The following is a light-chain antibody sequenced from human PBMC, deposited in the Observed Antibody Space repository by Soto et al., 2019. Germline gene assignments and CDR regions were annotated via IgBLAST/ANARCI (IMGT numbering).Light chain of an antibody. Sequence: DIPLTQSPSFLSASVGDRVTITCRASQGISSYLAWYQQKPGKAPKLLIYGASTLQSGVPSRFSGSRSGTEFTLTISSLQPEDFATYYCQQLNSYPPFTFGPGTKVDIK. V-gene: IGKV1-9*01. CDR1: QGISSY. CDR3: QQLNSYPPFT. CDR2: GAS. J-gene: IGKJ3*01.